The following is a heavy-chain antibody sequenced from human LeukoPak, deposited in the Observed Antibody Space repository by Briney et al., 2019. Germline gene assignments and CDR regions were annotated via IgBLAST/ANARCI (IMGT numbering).Heavy chain of an antibody. CDR3: ARTRIVGATEAFDI. CDR1: GGSISSSSSY. CDR2: IYTSGSA. D-gene: IGHD1-26*01. J-gene: IGHJ3*02. V-gene: IGHV4-39*07. Sequence: SETPSLTCTVSGGSISSSSSYWGWIRQPPGKGLEWIGRIYTSGSANYNPSLKSRVTMSVDTSKNQFSLKLSSVTAADTAVYYCARTRIVGATEAFDIWGQGTMVTVSS.